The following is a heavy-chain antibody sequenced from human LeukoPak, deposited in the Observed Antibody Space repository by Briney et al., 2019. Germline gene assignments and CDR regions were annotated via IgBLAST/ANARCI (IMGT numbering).Heavy chain of an antibody. CDR2: IYYTGTT. CDR3: ARQRGGTYFFAN. V-gene: IGHV4-39*01. Sequence: SETLSLTCNVSGGSISRGSYFWGWIRQSPGKGLEWLGSIYYTGTTYYNPSLKSRLTISVDTSKNQFSLKLTSVTASDTAVYYCARQRGGTYFFANWGQGTLVAVSS. D-gene: IGHD1-26*01. CDR1: GGSISRGSYF. J-gene: IGHJ4*02.